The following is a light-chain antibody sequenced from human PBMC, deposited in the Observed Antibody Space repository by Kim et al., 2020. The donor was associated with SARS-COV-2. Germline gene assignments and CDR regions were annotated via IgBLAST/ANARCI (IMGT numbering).Light chain of an antibody. CDR2: AAS. Sequence: AIRMTQSPSSFSASTGDRVTITCRASQGISSYLAWYQQKPGKAPKFLIYAASTLQSGVPSRFSGSGSGTDFTLTISCLQSEDFATYYCQQYYSYPYTFGQGTKVDIK. V-gene: IGKV1-8*01. CDR3: QQYYSYPYT. CDR1: QGISSY. J-gene: IGKJ2*01.